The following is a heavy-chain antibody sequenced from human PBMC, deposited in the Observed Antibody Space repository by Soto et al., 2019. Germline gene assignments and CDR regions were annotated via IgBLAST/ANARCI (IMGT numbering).Heavy chain of an antibody. CDR3: ARDPKTSGGQHWAFNYFDS. J-gene: IGHJ4*02. CDR1: GFSFSISP. V-gene: IGHV3-30-3*01. D-gene: IGHD7-27*01. Sequence: LRLSCAASGFSFSISPMHWVRQAPGKGPEWVALISYDGTNKFYADSVKGRFTISRDNSKSTLYLQVDSLRPEGAAVYYCARDPKTSGGQHWAFNYFDSWGQGTLVTSPQ. CDR2: ISYDGTNK.